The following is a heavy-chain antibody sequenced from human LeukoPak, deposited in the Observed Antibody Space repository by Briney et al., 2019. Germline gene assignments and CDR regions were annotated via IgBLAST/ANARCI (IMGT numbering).Heavy chain of an antibody. CDR2: IRYDGSNK. Sequence: GGSLRLSCAASGFTFSSYSMNWVRQAPGKGLEWVAFIRYDGSNKYYADSVKGRFTISRDNSKNTLYLQMNSLRAEDTAVYYCAKALAMVSAFDYWGQGTLVTVSS. D-gene: IGHD5-18*01. J-gene: IGHJ4*02. V-gene: IGHV3-30*02. CDR1: GFTFSSYS. CDR3: AKALAMVSAFDY.